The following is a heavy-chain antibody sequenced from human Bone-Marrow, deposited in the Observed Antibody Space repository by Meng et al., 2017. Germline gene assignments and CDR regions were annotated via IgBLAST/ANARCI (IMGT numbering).Heavy chain of an antibody. V-gene: IGHV1-46*01. CDR3: ARRLAVDEFDY. D-gene: IGHD2-15*01. CDR1: ACPFVSYY. J-gene: IGHJ4*02. Sequence: VPRVESCAEVEVPGASLNISRKAPACPFVSYYLHWVRQAPGQGLKWIGVVNSRRSTTIYAQLFQGRVTMTRDTSTSTVYMALSSLGSEDTAVYYCARRLAVDEFDYWGQGTLVTVSS. CDR2: VNSRRSTT.